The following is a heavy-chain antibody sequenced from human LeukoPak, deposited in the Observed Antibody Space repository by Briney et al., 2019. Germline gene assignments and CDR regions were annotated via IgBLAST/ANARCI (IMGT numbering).Heavy chain of an antibody. J-gene: IGHJ3*02. CDR2: INPNSGGT. Sequence: ASVKVSCKASGYAFIGYYMHWVRQAPGQGLEWMGWINPNSGGTNYAQKFQGRLTMTRDTSISTAYMELSRLRSDDTAVYYCARGAVAATLWGAFDIWGQGTMVTVSS. CDR1: GYAFIGYY. CDR3: ARGAVAATLWGAFDI. D-gene: IGHD2-15*01. V-gene: IGHV1-2*02.